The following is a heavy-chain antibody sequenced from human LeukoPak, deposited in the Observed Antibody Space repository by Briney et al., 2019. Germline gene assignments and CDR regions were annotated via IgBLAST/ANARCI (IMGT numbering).Heavy chain of an antibody. CDR1: GGSISSYY. D-gene: IGHD6-13*01. J-gene: IGHJ4*02. CDR3: ARGSGYSSSWHHFDY. V-gene: IGHV4-59*01. CDR2: IYYSGST. Sequence: SGTLSLTCTVSGGSISSYYWSWIRQPPGKGLEWIGYIYYSGSTNYNPSLKSRVTISVDTSKNQFSLKLSSVTAADTAVYYCARGSGYSSSWHHFDYWGQGTLVTVSS.